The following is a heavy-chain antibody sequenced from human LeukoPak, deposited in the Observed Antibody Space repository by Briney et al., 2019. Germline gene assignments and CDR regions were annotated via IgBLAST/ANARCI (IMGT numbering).Heavy chain of an antibody. CDR3: ARGQGWNPEAVTNAFDI. Sequence: GGALRLSCAASGFTFSSYSMNWVRQAPGKGLEWVSSISSSSSYIYYADSVKGRFTISRDNAKNSLYLQMNSLRAEDTAVYYCARGQGWNPEAVTNAFDIWGQGTMVTVSS. V-gene: IGHV3-21*01. J-gene: IGHJ3*02. CDR2: ISSSSSYI. D-gene: IGHD1-1*01. CDR1: GFTFSSYS.